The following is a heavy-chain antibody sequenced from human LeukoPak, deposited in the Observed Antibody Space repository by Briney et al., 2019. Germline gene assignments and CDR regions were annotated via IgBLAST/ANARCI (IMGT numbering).Heavy chain of an antibody. Sequence: GGSLRLSCAVSGFTFRTYWMHWVRQVPGEGLVWVSRINEDGSITNYADSVKGRFSISRDNAKNTLYLQMNSLRAEDTAVYFCAREDGYCSGGNCYSYFDSWGQGTLVTVSS. J-gene: IGHJ4*02. CDR1: GFTFRTYW. V-gene: IGHV3-74*01. D-gene: IGHD2-15*01. CDR3: AREDGYCSGGNCYSYFDS. CDR2: INEDGSIT.